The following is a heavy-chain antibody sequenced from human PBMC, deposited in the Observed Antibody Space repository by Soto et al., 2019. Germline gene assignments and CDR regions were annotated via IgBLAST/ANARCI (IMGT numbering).Heavy chain of an antibody. Sequence: EVQLVESRGGLVQPGGSLRLSCAASGFTFSGSDMNWVRHTRGKGLEWVSGIGTGGDTYYADSVRGRFTISREDAKGSLYLQMNSLRVEDTAVYYCVRETGFTTTSDAFNIWGQGTMVTVSS. V-gene: IGHV3-13*01. J-gene: IGHJ3*02. D-gene: IGHD1-1*01. CDR3: VRETGFTTTSDAFNI. CDR2: IGTGGDT. CDR1: GFTFSGSD.